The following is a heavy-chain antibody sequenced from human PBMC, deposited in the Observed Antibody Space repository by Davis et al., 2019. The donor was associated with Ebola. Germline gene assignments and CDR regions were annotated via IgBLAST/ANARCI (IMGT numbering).Heavy chain of an antibody. CDR1: VITFSSYA. CDR3: ARRRGNVDVVRGMDV. V-gene: IGHV3-23*01. J-gene: IGHJ6*04. CDR2: ISGSGGST. D-gene: IGHD3-10*01. Sequence: GGSLRLSCTDSVITFSSYAMSWVRQAPGKGLEWVSAISGSGGSTYYADSVKGRFTISRDNSKNTLYLQMNSLRAEDTAVYYCARRRGNVDVVRGMDVWGKGTTVTVSS.